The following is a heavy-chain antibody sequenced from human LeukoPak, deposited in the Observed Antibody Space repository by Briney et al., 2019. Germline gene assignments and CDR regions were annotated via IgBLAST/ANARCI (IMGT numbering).Heavy chain of an antibody. Sequence: SGTLSLTCTVSGGSISSYYWSWIRQPPGKGLEWIGYIYYSGSINYNPSLKSRVTISVDTSRNQFSLKLSSVTAADTAVYYCARVVSRGWLDPWGQGTLVTVSA. V-gene: IGHV4-59*08. CDR2: IYYSGSI. D-gene: IGHD2-8*02. CDR1: GGSISSYY. CDR3: ARVVSRGWLDP. J-gene: IGHJ5*02.